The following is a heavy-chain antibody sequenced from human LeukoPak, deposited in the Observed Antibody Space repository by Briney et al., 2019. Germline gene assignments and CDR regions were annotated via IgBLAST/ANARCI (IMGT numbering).Heavy chain of an antibody. D-gene: IGHD6-13*01. CDR2: ISSSSSTI. CDR1: GFTFSSYS. Sequence: PGGSLRLSCAASGFTFSSYSMNWVRQAPGKGLEWVSYISSSSSTIYYADSVKGRFTISRDNAKNSLYLQMNSLRAEDTAVYYCARVLNSLAAAGTFDYGGQGTLVTVSS. CDR3: ARVLNSLAAAGTFDY. V-gene: IGHV3-48*01. J-gene: IGHJ4*02.